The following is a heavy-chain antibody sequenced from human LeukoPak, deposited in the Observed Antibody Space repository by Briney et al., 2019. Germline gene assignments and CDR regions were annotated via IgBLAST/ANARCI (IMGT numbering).Heavy chain of an antibody. Sequence: PSGTLSLTCGVSGGSISSNNWWSWVRQPPGKGLEWIAEIYHSGDTNYNPSLKSRVTISIDKSKNQFSLRLSSVTAADTAVYYCAREFDRRGYVLDYWGQGTLVTVSS. D-gene: IGHD5-12*01. CDR2: IYHSGDT. CDR1: GGSISSNNW. J-gene: IGHJ4*02. V-gene: IGHV4-4*02. CDR3: AREFDRRGYVLDY.